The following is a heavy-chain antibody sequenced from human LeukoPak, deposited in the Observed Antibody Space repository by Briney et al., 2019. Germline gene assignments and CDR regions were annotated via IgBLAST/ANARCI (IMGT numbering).Heavy chain of an antibody. CDR2: VYTTGTT. D-gene: IGHD3-10*02. J-gene: IGHJ6*04. CDR1: GGSISNYY. CDR3: AELGITMIGGV. Sequence: PSETLSLTCTVSGGSISNYYWTWIRQPAGKGLEWIGRVYTTGTTNYNPSLKSRVTMSVDTSENQFSLKLSSVTAADTAVYYCAELGITMIGGVWGKGTTVTISS. V-gene: IGHV4-4*07.